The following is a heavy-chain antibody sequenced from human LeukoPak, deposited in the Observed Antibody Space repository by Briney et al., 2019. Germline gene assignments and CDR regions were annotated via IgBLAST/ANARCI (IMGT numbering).Heavy chain of an antibody. CDR3: GKTDIYFNPIDY. CDR2: LHRDGRT. V-gene: IGHV4-4*02. CDR1: GVSISSSEW. J-gene: IGHJ4*02. Sequence: SETLSLACAVPGVSISSSEWWTWVRKPPGQGREGIGELHRDGRTRYNPPLKSRVTMSMDYSKNQFSLSVTSVTAADTAIYYCGKTDIYFNPIDYWGPGSLVTVSS. D-gene: IGHD3-9*01.